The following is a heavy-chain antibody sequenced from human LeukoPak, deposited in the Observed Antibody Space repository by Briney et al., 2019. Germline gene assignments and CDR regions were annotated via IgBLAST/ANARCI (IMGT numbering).Heavy chain of an antibody. J-gene: IGHJ4*02. Sequence: GGSLRLSCVTSGFPFSTYSMNWVRQAPGKGLEWLSYITSTSDTIYYADSVKGRFTISRDNSKNTLYLQMNSLRAEDTAVYYCARDGQQLVQSLDYWGQGTLVTVSS. D-gene: IGHD6-13*01. CDR2: ITSTSDTI. CDR1: GFPFSTYS. V-gene: IGHV3-48*01. CDR3: ARDGQQLVQSLDY.